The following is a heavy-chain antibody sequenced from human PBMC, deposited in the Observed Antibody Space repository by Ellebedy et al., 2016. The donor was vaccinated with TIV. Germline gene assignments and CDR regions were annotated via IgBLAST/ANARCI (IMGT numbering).Heavy chain of an antibody. CDR2: IIPIFGTA. D-gene: IGHD5-12*01. Sequence: SVKVSXKASGGTFSSYAISWVRQAPGQGLEWMGGIIPIFGTANYAQKFQGRVTITADESTSTAYMELSSLRSEDTAVYYCARGRWLRLTDYFDYWGQGTLVTVSS. CDR1: GGTFSSYA. V-gene: IGHV1-69*13. J-gene: IGHJ4*02. CDR3: ARGRWLRLTDYFDY.